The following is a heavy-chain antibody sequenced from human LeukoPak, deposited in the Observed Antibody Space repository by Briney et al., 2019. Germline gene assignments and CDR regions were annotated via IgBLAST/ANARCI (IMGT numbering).Heavy chain of an antibody. CDR1: GFTFTSSA. J-gene: IGHJ6*02. Sequence: SVKVSCKASGFTFTSSAMQWVRQARGQRLEWIGWIVVGSGNTNYAQKFQERVTITRDMSTSTAYMELSSLRSEDTAVYYCAADGPSYGNYYYYYYGMDVWGQGTTVTVSS. CDR3: AADGPSYGNYYYYYYGMDV. D-gene: IGHD5-18*01. V-gene: IGHV1-58*02. CDR2: IVVGSGNT.